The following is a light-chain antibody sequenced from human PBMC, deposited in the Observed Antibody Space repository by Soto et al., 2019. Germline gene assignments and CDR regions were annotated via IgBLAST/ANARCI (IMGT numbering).Light chain of an antibody. J-gene: IGLJ2*01. CDR1: SSDVGASNY. V-gene: IGLV2-14*01. CDR2: EVS. CDR3: SSYTNRYIMV. Sequence: QSALTQPASVSGSPGQSLTISCTGTSSDVGASNYVSWYQQHPVKVPKLIIYEVSNRPSGVSNRFTGSKSDNTASLTISGLQDEDEADYYCSSYTNRYIMVFGGGTKLTVL.